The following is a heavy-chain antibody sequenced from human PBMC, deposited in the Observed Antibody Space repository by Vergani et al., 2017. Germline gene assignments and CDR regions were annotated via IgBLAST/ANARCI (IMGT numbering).Heavy chain of an antibody. CDR2: ISSNGGST. D-gene: IGHD3-3*01. Sequence: EVQLVESGGGLVQPGGSLRLSCAASGFTFSSYAMYWVRQAPGKGLEYVSAISSNGGSTYYANSVKGRFTISRDNSKNTLYLQMGSLGAEDMAVYYCARAASLLRLHSNWVDAWGEGTRVTVSS. CDR1: GFTFSSYA. V-gene: IGHV3-64*01. CDR3: ARAASLLRLHSNWVDA. J-gene: IGHJ5*02.